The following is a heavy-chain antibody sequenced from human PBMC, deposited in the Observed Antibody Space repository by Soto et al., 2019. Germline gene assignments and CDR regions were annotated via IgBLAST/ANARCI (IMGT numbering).Heavy chain of an antibody. CDR2: IIPVFGTP. Sequence: QVQVVQSGAEVKKPGSSVKVSCKASGGSFSNYGISWVRQAPGQGLEWMGGIIPVFGTPHYAQKFQDRVTITADESTSTVYMEVSSLTSEDTAVYYCARGGATKIIVTTYSGLDVWGQGTTVTVSS. CDR3: ARGGATKIIVTTYSGLDV. CDR1: GGSFSNYG. J-gene: IGHJ6*02. V-gene: IGHV1-69*12. D-gene: IGHD5-12*01.